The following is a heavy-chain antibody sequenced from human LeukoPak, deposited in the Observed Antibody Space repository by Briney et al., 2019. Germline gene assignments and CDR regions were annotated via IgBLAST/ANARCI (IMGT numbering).Heavy chain of an antibody. V-gene: IGHV1-3*04. CDR1: GYTFTDFA. Sequence: ASVKVSYTASGYTFTDFAMHWVRQAPGQRLEWMGWINTGTDDSKYSQKFQGRVNITRDTSARIVYMELSSLIFEDTAVYYCARGSAWYVAYWGQGTLVTGSS. J-gene: IGHJ4*02. D-gene: IGHD6-19*01. CDR2: INTGTDDS. CDR3: ARGSAWYVAY.